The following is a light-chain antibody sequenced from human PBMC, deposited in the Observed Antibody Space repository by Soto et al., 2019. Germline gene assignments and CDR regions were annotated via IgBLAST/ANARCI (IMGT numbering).Light chain of an antibody. CDR3: QQYNNWRGT. J-gene: IGKJ1*01. V-gene: IGKV3-15*01. CDR1: QSVSSN. Sequence: EIVMTQSPATLFVSPGERATLSCRASQSVSSNLAWYQQKPGQAPRLLIYGASTRATGIPARFSGSGSGTEFTLTISSLQSEDFAVYYCQQYNNWRGTFGQGTKV. CDR2: GAS.